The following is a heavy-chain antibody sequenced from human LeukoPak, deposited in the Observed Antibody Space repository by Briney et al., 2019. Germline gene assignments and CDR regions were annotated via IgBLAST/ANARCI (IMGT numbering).Heavy chain of an antibody. CDR2: INPSGGST. D-gene: IGHD4-23*01. V-gene: IGHV1-46*01. CDR1: GYTFTSYY. Sequence: ASVKVSCKASGYTFTSYYMHWVRQAPGQGLEWMGIINPSGGSTSYAQKFQGRVTMTRDTSTRTAYMELRSLRSEDTAVYYCARGWLAETIMVTPYNYWGQGTLVTVSS. CDR3: ARGWLAETIMVTPYNY. J-gene: IGHJ4*02.